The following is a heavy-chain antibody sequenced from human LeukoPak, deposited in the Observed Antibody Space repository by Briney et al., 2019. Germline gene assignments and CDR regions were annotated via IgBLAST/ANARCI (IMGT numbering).Heavy chain of an antibody. D-gene: IGHD3-22*01. J-gene: IGHJ4*02. CDR2: ISYDGSNT. Sequence: GGSLRLSCAASGFTSSNYGMHWVRQAPGKGLEWVAVISYDGSNTFYADSVKGRFTISRDNSKNTLYLQMNSLRAEDAAVYYCAKEGAMIRLFDYWGQGTLVTVSS. V-gene: IGHV3-30*18. CDR3: AKEGAMIRLFDY. CDR1: GFTSSNYG.